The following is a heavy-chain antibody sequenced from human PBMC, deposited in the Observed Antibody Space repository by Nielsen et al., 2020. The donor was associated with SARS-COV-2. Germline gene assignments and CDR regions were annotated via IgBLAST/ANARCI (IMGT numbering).Heavy chain of an antibody. CDR1: GYTFTDYF. CDR3: ARGAQQWLADY. Sequence: ASVKVSCKASGYTFTDYFIHWVRQAPGQGLEWMGWINPHRSSTNYAQKFQGRVTATRDMSVTTAYLELSGLTSDDTAVYYCARGAQQWLADYWGQGTLVTVSS. V-gene: IGHV1-2*02. D-gene: IGHD6-19*01. J-gene: IGHJ4*02. CDR2: INPHRSST.